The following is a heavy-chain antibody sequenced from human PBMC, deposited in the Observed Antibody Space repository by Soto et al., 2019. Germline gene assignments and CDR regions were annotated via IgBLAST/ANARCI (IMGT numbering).Heavy chain of an antibody. CDR2: IFYSGNT. CDR1: GDSISSSSYY. J-gene: IGHJ6*02. CDR3: ARATVTDNYGMDV. V-gene: IGHV4-39*01. D-gene: IGHD4-17*01. Sequence: SETLSLTCTVSGDSISSSSYYWAWIRQPPGKGLEWVGSIFYSGNTYYNPSLKSRVTISVDTSKNQFSLKLSSVTAADTAVYYCARATVTDNYGMDVWGQRTTVTVSS.